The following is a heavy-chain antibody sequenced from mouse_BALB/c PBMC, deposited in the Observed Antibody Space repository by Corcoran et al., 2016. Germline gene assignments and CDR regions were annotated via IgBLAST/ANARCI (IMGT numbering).Heavy chain of an antibody. D-gene: IGHD4-1*01. CDR3: ARSWDVDY. CDR1: GFNIKDTY. CDR2: LDPANGNT. Sequence: EVQLQQSGAELVKPGASVKLSCTASGFNIKDTYMHWVKQRPEQGLEGIGRLDPANGNTKYDPKFQGKATITADTASNTAYLQLSSLTSEDTAVYYCARSWDVDYWGQGTTLTVSS. V-gene: IGHV14-3*02. J-gene: IGHJ2*01.